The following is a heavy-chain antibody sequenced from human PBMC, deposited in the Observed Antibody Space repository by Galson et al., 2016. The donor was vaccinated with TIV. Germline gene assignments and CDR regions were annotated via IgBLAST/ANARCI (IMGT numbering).Heavy chain of an antibody. CDR3: AKSIGGYSFGYFHS. CDR1: GGTFSSYD. CDR2: IIPIFGSS. J-gene: IGHJ4*02. D-gene: IGHD5-18*01. Sequence: SVKVSCKASGGTFSSYDVSWVRQAPGQGLEWVGGIIPIFGSSDYAQKFQGRVTITTDESTDDSTSTAYMELSSLTSEDTAVYYCAKSIGGYSFGYFHSWGQGTLVTVS. V-gene: IGHV1-69*05.